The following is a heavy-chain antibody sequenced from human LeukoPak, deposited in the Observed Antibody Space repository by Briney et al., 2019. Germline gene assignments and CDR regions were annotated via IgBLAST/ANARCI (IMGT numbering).Heavy chain of an antibody. V-gene: IGHV4-59*01. CDR2: INYSGST. CDR1: GGSISGYY. D-gene: IGHD4-17*01. J-gene: IGHJ5*02. Sequence: SETLSLTCTVSGGSISGYYWSCIRQPPGKGLEWIGYINYSGSTNYNPSLKSRVTMSVDTSKNQFSLKLSSVTAADTAMYYCAREGRQDYVYVDRWGQGSLVTVSS. CDR3: AREGRQDYVYVDR.